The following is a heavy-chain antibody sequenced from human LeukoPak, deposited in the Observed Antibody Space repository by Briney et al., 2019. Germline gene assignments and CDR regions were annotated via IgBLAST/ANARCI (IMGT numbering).Heavy chain of an antibody. D-gene: IGHD3-10*01. CDR3: ARDQRYYGSGSYSWYFDY. CDR1: GFTFSNFA. V-gene: IGHV3-30*04. Sequence: GGSLRLSCAASGFTFSNFAMHWVRQAPGKGLEWVATIPYDGTNAYYADSVKGRFTISRDNSKNTLFLQMSSLRAEDTAVYYSARDQRYYGSGSYSWYFDYWGQGSLVTVSS. J-gene: IGHJ4*02. CDR2: IPYDGTNA.